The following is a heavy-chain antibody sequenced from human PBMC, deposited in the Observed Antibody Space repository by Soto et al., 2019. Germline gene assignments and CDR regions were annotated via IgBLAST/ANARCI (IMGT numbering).Heavy chain of an antibody. J-gene: IGHJ4*02. CDR2: IHHTGST. CDR1: GASIISENW. Sequence: QVQLQESGPGLVKPSGTLSLTCAVSGASIISENWWTWVRQSPGKGLEWIGEIHHTGSTTYNPSLDSRVTMSVDKSKNLFSLILSSVTAADTALYYCAKSWELRCFFASWGQGTLVTVSS. V-gene: IGHV4-4*02. CDR3: AKSWELRCFFAS. D-gene: IGHD4-17*01.